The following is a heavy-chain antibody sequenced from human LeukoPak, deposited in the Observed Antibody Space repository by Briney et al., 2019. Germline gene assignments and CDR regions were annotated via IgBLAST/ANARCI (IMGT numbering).Heavy chain of an antibody. CDR2: ISAYNGNT. D-gene: IGHD1-1*01. J-gene: IGHJ4*02. V-gene: IGHV1-18*01. CDR3: ARGAAPILPQLERGYFDY. CDR1: GYTFTSYG. Sequence: ASVKVSCKASGYTFTSYGISWVRQAPGQGLEWMGWISAYNGNTNYAQKLQGRVTMTTDTSTSTAYMELRSLRSDDTAVYYCARGAAPILPQLERGYFDYRGQGTLVTVSS.